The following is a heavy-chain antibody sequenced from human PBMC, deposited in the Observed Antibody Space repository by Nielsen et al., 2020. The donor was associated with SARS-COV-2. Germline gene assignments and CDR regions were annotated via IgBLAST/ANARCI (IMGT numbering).Heavy chain of an antibody. Sequence: GESLKISCAASGFTFSSYDMHWVRQATGRGLEWVSAIGTAGDTYYPGSVKGRFTISRENAKNSLYLQMNSLRAGDTAVYYCARSGSSTNYGMDVWGQGTTVTVSS. J-gene: IGHJ6*02. CDR3: ARSGSSTNYGMDV. D-gene: IGHD2-2*01. V-gene: IGHV3-13*04. CDR1: GFTFSSYD. CDR2: IGTAGDT.